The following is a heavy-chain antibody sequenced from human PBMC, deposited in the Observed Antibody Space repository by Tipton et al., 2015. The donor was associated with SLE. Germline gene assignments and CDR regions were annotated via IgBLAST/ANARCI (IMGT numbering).Heavy chain of an antibody. V-gene: IGHV3-13*04. CDR2: IDTAGDT. J-gene: IGHJ4*02. Sequence: GSLRLSCEASGFTFSRYDLHWVRQVVGKGLEWVALIDTAGDTFYPDSVKGRFTIFRDNSKNTLYLQMNSLRPEDTAVYYCASRGMWELNYFDYWGQGTLVTVSS. CDR1: GFTFSRYD. D-gene: IGHD1-26*01. CDR3: ASRGMWELNYFDY.